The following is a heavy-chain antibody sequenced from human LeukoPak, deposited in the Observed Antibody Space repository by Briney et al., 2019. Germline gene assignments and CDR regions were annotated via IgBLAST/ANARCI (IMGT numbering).Heavy chain of an antibody. V-gene: IGHV3-73*01. CDR2: IRSKANSYAT. Sequence: GGSLRLSCAASGFTFSGSAMHWVRQASGKGLEWVGRIRSKANSYATAYAASVKGRFTISRDDSKNTAYLQMNSLKTEDTAVYYCTRLDEPQYYDLYYYYYMDVWGKGTTVTVSS. D-gene: IGHD3-3*01. J-gene: IGHJ6*03. CDR1: GFTFSGSA. CDR3: TRLDEPQYYDLYYYYYMDV.